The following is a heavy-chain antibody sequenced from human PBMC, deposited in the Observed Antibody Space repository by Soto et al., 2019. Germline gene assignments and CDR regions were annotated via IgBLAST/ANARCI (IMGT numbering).Heavy chain of an antibody. CDR3: ASGGDGYFDY. Sequence: ETLSLTCTVSGGSISSYYWSWIRQPPGKGLEWIGYIYYSGSTNYNPSLKSRVTISVDTSKNQFSLKLSSVTAADTAVYYCASGGDGYFDYWGQGTLVTVSS. CDR1: GGSISSYY. V-gene: IGHV4-59*01. J-gene: IGHJ4*02. CDR2: IYYSGST.